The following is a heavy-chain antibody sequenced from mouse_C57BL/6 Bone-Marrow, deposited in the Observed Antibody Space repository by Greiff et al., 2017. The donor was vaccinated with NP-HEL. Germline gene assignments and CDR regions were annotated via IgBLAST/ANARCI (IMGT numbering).Heavy chain of an antibody. CDR2: IDPENGDT. CDR1: GFNIKDDY. Sequence: VQLKQSGAELVRPGASVKLSCTASGFNIKDDYMHWVKQRPEQGLEWIGWIDPENGDTEYASQFQGKATITADTSSNTAYLQLSSLTSEDTAVYYCTTDYGSSYAMDYWGQGTSVTVSS. D-gene: IGHD1-1*01. CDR3: TTDYGSSYAMDY. J-gene: IGHJ4*01. V-gene: IGHV14-4*01.